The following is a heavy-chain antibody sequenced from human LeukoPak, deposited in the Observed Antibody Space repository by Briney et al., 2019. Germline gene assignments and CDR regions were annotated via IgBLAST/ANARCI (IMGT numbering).Heavy chain of an antibody. J-gene: IGHJ4*02. CDR3: ARDPKNNYFDY. CDR1: GFTFSSYG. CDR2: ISNDGSNK. V-gene: IGHV3-30*03. Sequence: GGSLRLSCAASGFTFSSYGIHWVRQAPGKGLEWVAVISNDGSNKYYADSVKGRFTISRDNAKNTLYLQMNSLRAEDTAVFYCARDPKNNYFDYWGQGTLVTVSS.